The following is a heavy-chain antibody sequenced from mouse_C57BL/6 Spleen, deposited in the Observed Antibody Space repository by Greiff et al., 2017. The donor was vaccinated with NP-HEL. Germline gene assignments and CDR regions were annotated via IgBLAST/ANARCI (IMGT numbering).Heavy chain of an antibody. CDR1: GYSITSGYY. D-gene: IGHD2-3*01. J-gene: IGHJ3*01. Sequence: ESGPGLVKPSQSLSLTCSVTGYSITSGYYWNWIRQFPGNKLEWMGYISYDGSNNYNPSLKNRISITRDTSKNQFFLKLNSVTTEDTATYYCARFDGYYGAYWGQGTLVTVSA. CDR3: ARFDGYYGAY. V-gene: IGHV3-6*01. CDR2: ISYDGSN.